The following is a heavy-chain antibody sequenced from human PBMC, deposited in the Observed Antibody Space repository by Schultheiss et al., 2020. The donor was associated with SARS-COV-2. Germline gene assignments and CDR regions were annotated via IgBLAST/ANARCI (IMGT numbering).Heavy chain of an antibody. CDR2: ISGSGGST. D-gene: IGHD3-22*01. V-gene: IGHV3-23*01. CDR1: GFTFSSYA. Sequence: GGSLRLSCAASGFTFSSYAMSWVRQAPGKGLEWVSAISGSGGSTYYADSVKGRFTISRDNSKNTLYLQMFSLRAEDTAVYYCAKGDTTGYSYQYFDYWGQGTLVTVSS. CDR3: AKGDTTGYSYQYFDY. J-gene: IGHJ4*02.